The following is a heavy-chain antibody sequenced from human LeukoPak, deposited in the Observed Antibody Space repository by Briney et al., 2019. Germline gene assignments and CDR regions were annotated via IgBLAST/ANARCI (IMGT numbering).Heavy chain of an antibody. J-gene: IGHJ6*03. CDR3: ARANDYSNYYYYYMDV. V-gene: IGHV3-48*02. Sequence: GGSLRLSCAASVFTFSIYSMNWVRQAPGKGVEGVSYISSSSSTIYYADSVKGRYTISRDNAKNSLYLQMNSLRDEDTAVYYCARANDYSNYYYYYMDVWGKGTTVTVSS. CDR1: VFTFSIYS. D-gene: IGHD4-11*01. CDR2: ISSSSSTI.